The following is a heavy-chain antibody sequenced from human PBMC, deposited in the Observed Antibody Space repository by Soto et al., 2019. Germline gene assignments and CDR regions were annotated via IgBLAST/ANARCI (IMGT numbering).Heavy chain of an antibody. CDR2: IDDDGSST. D-gene: IGHD1-7*01. CDR1: GFDFSTHW. V-gene: IGHV3-74*01. J-gene: IGHJ6*02. Sequence: GGSLRLSCAASGFDFSTHWMHWVRQAPGKGLEWVSRIDDDGSSTRYADSVKGRFTISRDNAKNIVYLEMTSLRTEDTAVYFCARRLELPLRASLYYYGMDVWGQGTTVTVSS. CDR3: ARRLELPLRASLYYYGMDV.